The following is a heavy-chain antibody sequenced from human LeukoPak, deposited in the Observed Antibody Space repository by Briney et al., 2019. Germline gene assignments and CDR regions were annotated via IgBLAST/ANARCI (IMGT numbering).Heavy chain of an antibody. CDR1: GFTFSSYA. CDR2: ISGSGGST. CDR3: AKVPYSSGWTLFDY. Sequence: PGGSLRLSCAASGFTFSSYAMSWVRQAPVEGLEWVSAISGSGGSTYYADSVKGRFTISRDNSKNTLYLQMNSLRAEDTAVYYCAKVPYSSGWTLFDYWGQGTLVTVSS. D-gene: IGHD6-19*01. J-gene: IGHJ4*02. V-gene: IGHV3-23*01.